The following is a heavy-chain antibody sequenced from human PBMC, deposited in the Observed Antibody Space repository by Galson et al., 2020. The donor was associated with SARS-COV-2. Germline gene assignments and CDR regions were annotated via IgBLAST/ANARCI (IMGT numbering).Heavy chain of an antibody. CDR1: GGSIYNHY. V-gene: IGHV4-59*08. CDR2: ITYSGHT. J-gene: IGHJ4*02. Sequence: SETLSLSCTISGGSIYNHYWSWIRQPPGKGLEWTAFITYSGHTNCSASLKTLRTISVDTYKNQFTLKVGSVTAADTAIYYCARHAPYCTGGSCESDFDYWGQGVLVTVSS. CDR3: ARHAPYCTGGSCESDFDY. D-gene: IGHD2-15*01.